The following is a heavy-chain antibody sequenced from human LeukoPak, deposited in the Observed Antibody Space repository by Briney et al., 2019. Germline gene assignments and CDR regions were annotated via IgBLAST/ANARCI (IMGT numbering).Heavy chain of an antibody. D-gene: IGHD3-10*01. CDR2: INWNGGST. CDR1: GFTFDDYG. J-gene: IGHJ4*02. V-gene: IGHV3-20*04. CDR3: ARVSYNYYGSGSYYNGPGDY. Sequence: GGSLRLSCAASGFTFDDYGMSWVRQAPGKGLEWVSGINWNGGSTGYADSVKGRFTISRDNAKNSLYLQMNSLRAEYTALYYCARVSYNYYGSGSYYNGPGDYWGQGTLVTVSS.